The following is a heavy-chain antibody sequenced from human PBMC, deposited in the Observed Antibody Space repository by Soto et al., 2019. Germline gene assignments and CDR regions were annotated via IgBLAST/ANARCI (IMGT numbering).Heavy chain of an antibody. CDR3: ARGTRRELPFDL. V-gene: IGHV4-31*03. D-gene: IGHD1-26*01. J-gene: IGHJ4*02. Sequence: QVQLQESGPGLVKSSQTLSLHCTVSGGSISRVGYYWNWIRQHPGEGLEWIGYIYYSGRTYDNSSLKSRITMSVDTSKNQFTLKLNSVTAADTAVYYCARGTRRELPFDLWGQGPLVTVSS. CDR2: IYYSGRT. CDR1: GGSISRVGYY.